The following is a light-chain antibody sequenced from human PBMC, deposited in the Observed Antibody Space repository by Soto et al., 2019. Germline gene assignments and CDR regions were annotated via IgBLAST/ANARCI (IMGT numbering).Light chain of an antibody. CDR2: DIF. J-gene: IGKJ3*01. Sequence: EIVLTQSPATLSLSPGERATLSCRASQSVSSYLAWFQQKPGQAPRLLIYDIFKSPTSIPARFSGSGSGPDFTLNITSLEPEDFAIYYCHHRASWPFTFGHENKVDI. V-gene: IGKV3-11*01. CDR1: QSVSSY. CDR3: HHRASWPFT.